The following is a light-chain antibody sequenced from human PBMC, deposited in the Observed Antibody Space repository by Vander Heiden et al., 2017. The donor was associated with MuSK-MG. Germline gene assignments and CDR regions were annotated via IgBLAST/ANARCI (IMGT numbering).Light chain of an antibody. CDR2: DAS. CDR1: QSVSSY. V-gene: IGKV3-11*01. J-gene: IGKJ4*01. Sequence: IVLTQSPATLSLSPGVIATLSCRASQSVSSYLAWYQQKPGQAPRLLIYDASNRATGIPARFSGSGSGTDFTLTISSLEPEDFAVYYCQQRSNWPPLTFGGGTKVEIK. CDR3: QQRSNWPPLT.